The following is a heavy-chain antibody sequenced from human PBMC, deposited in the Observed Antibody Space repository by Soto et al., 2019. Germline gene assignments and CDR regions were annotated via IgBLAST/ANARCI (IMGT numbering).Heavy chain of an antibody. D-gene: IGHD3-10*01. Sequence: EVQLVESGGGLVKPGGSLRLSCAASGFTFTSALMTWVRQAPGKGLEWVGRVKSKTDGGTTDYAAPVKGRFTISRDDSEKTLYLQMNSRKTEDTAVYYGTTGSTGRDYWGQGTLVTVSS. J-gene: IGHJ4*02. CDR2: VKSKTDGGTT. CDR1: GFTFTSAL. CDR3: TTGSTGRDY. V-gene: IGHV3-15*01.